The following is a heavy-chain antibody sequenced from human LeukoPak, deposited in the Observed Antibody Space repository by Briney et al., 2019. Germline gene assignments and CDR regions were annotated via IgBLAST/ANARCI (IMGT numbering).Heavy chain of an antibody. CDR2: ISSSGSTI. V-gene: IGHV3-48*03. CDR3: AKDGEDSGYDDFDY. CDR1: GFTFSGYE. J-gene: IGHJ4*02. D-gene: IGHD5-12*01. Sequence: GGSLRLSCAASGFTFSGYEMNWVRQAPGKGLEWVSYISSSGSTIYYADSVKGRFTISRDNAKNSLYLQMNSLRAEDTAVYYCAKDGEDSGYDDFDYWGQGTLVTVSS.